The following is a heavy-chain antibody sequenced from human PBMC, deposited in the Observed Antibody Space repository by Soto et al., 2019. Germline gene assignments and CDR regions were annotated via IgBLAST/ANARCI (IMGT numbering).Heavy chain of an antibody. CDR2: IIPMFGIT. J-gene: IGHJ4*02. CDR3: ARDRALNNAAVGMAY. V-gene: IGHV1-69*04. CDR1: GGPFSSYV. Sequence: QVQLVRSGAEVKKPGSSVKVSCKASGGPFSSYVLTWVRQAPGQGLEWMGRIIPMFGITDFAPKFQGRVTITADKSTTTAYMELSSLRSEDTAIYYCARDRALNNAAVGMAYWGQGTLVTVSS. D-gene: IGHD6-13*01.